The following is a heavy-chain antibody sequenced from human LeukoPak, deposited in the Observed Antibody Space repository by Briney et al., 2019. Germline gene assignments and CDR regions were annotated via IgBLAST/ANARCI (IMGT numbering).Heavy chain of an antibody. J-gene: IGHJ4*02. CDR3: ARDQSYYDSTLIDY. CDR2: IIPIFGTA. V-gene: IGHV1-69*05. Sequence: GASVKVSCKASGGTFSSYAISWVRQAPGQGLEWMGGIIPIFGTANYAQKFQGRVTMTRDTSTSTVYMELSSLRSEDTAVYYCARDQSYYDSTLIDYWGQGTLVTVSS. CDR1: GGTFSSYA. D-gene: IGHD3-22*01.